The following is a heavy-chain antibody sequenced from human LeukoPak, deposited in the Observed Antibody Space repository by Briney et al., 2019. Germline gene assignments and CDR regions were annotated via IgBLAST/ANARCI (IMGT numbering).Heavy chain of an antibody. CDR2: IYTSGST. D-gene: IGHD1-26*01. CDR3: ARNSGSSQGDY. CDR1: GYSISSGYY. V-gene: IGHV4-4*07. Sequence: PSETLSLTCTVSGYSISSGYYWGWIRQPAGKGLEWIGRIYTSGSTNYNPSLKSRVTMSVDTSKNQFSLKLSSVTAADTAVYYCARNSGSSQGDYWGQGTLVTVSS. J-gene: IGHJ4*02.